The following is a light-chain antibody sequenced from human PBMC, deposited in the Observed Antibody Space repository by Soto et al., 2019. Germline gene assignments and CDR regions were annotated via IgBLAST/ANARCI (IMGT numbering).Light chain of an antibody. CDR3: QQRSNCPLT. Sequence: EIVLTQSPATLSLSPGERATLSCGASQSVSSYLSWYQQKPGQDPRLLIYDASNRATGIPARFSGSGSGTDFTLTISRLDPEDFAVYYCQQRSNCPLTFGGGTKV. CDR2: DAS. J-gene: IGKJ4*01. V-gene: IGKV3-11*01. CDR1: QSVSSY.